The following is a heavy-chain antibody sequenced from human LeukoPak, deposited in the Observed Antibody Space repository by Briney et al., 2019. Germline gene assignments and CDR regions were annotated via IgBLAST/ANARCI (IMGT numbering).Heavy chain of an antibody. CDR2: IIPIFGTA. V-gene: IGHV1-69*01. D-gene: IGHD2-2*01. J-gene: IGHJ5*02. CDR3: ARDNKIGYQLLFYWFDP. CDR1: GGTLSSYA. Sequence: SVKVSCKASGGTLSSYAISWVRQAPGQGLEWMGGIIPIFGTAKYAQKLQGRVSITADESTSTDYMELSSLRSEDTAVYYCARDNKIGYQLLFYWFDPWGQGTLVTVSS.